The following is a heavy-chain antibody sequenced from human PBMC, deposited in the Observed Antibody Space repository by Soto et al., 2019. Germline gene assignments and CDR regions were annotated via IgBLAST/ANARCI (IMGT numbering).Heavy chain of an antibody. CDR2: MNSDGSTT. CDR3: LQVPRPQFDYLLGSVY. V-gene: IGHV3-74*01. CDR1: GFTFSSSW. J-gene: IGHJ4*02. D-gene: IGHD3-10*01. Sequence: PGGSLRLSCAASGFTFSSSWMHWVRQAPGKGLVWVSRMNSDGSTTNYADSVKGRFTISRDNAKNTLYLQINSLRAEDTAVYYCLQVPRPQFDYLLGSVYWGQGTLVTVSS.